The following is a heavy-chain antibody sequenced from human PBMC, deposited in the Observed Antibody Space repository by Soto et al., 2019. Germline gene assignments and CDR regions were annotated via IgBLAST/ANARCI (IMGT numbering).Heavy chain of an antibody. CDR1: GFTFSSYG. J-gene: IGHJ5*02. CDR3: AKPPDPIVVVPSAPGAWFDP. CDR2: ISYDGSNK. D-gene: IGHD2-2*01. V-gene: IGHV3-30*18. Sequence: PPGGSLRLSCAASGFTFSSYGMHWVRQAPGKGLEWVALISYDGSNKYYAASVKGRFTISRDNSKNTLYLQMNSLRAEDTAVYYCAKPPDPIVVVPSAPGAWFDPWGQGTLVTVSS.